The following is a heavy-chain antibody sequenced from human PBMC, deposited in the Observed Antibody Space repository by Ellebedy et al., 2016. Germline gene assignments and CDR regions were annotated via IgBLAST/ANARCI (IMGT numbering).Heavy chain of an antibody. V-gene: IGHV4-31*03. D-gene: IGHD3-3*01. Sequence: SETLSLXXTVSGGSISSGGYYWSWIRQHPGKGLEWIGYIYYSGSTYYNPSLKSRVTISVDTSKNQFSLKLSSVTAADTAVYYCARGILRFSRPYYFDYWGQGTLVTVSS. CDR3: ARGILRFSRPYYFDY. CDR1: GGSISSGGYY. J-gene: IGHJ4*02. CDR2: IYYSGST.